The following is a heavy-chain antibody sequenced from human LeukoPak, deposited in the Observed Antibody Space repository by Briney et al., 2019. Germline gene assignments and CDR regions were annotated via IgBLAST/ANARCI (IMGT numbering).Heavy chain of an antibody. CDR3: AKDTYYYDSSGYYPFDY. D-gene: IGHD3-22*01. Sequence: PGASLRLSCAASGFTFSSYAMSWVRQAPGKGLEWVSAISGSGGSTYYADSVKGRFTISRGNSKNTLYLQMNSLRAEDTAVYYCAKDTYYYDSSGYYPFDYWGQGTLVTVSS. V-gene: IGHV3-23*01. CDR2: ISGSGGST. CDR1: GFTFSSYA. J-gene: IGHJ4*02.